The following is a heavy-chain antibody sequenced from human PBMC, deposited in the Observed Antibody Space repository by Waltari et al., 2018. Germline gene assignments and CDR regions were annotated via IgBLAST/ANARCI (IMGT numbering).Heavy chain of an antibody. V-gene: IGHV4-39*02. CDR2: VYYKWNV. D-gene: IGHD3-10*01. J-gene: IGHJ4*02. Sequence: QLQLQESGPRLVKSSETLSLTCTVSGGSISTSTHYWAWIRQTQGKGPEWIGSVYYKWNVYYNPSLESRVTMSVDTSKNHFSLDLESVTTPDTSIYFCARSFGGSGSYKFDFWGQGILVTVSS. CDR1: GGSISTSTHY. CDR3: ARSFGGSGSYKFDF.